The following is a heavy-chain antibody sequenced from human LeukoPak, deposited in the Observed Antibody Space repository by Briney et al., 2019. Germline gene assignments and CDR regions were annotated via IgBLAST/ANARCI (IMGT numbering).Heavy chain of an antibody. Sequence: PWGSLRLSCAASGFTFGSYAMHWVRQAPGKGLEYVSAISSNGGSTYYANSVKGRFTISRDNSKNTLYLQMNSLRAEDTAVYYCAKNSKNLGGYSYGPMAFDIWGQGTMVTVSS. V-gene: IGHV3-64*01. D-gene: IGHD5-18*01. CDR2: ISSNGGST. CDR1: GFTFGSYA. J-gene: IGHJ3*02. CDR3: AKNSKNLGGYSYGPMAFDI.